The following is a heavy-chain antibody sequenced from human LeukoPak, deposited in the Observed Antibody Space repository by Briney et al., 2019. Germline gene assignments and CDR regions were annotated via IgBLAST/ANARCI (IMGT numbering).Heavy chain of an antibody. CDR2: IYYSGST. J-gene: IGHJ5*02. D-gene: IGHD2-8*01. V-gene: IGHV4-59*08. CDR1: GGSISSYY. CDR3: ARLKDGVFGP. Sequence: PSETLSLTCTVSGGSISSYYWSWIRQPPGKGLEWIGFIYYSGSTNYNPSLKSRVTISVDTSKNQFSLNLSSVTAADTAIYYCARLKDGVFGPWGQGTLVTVSS.